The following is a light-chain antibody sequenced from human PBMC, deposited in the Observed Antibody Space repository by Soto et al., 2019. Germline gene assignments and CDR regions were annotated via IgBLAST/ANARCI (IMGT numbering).Light chain of an antibody. V-gene: IGKV3-15*01. CDR2: GAS. Sequence: EIVMTQSPATLSVSPGERATLSCRASQSVSSNLAWYQQKPGQAPRLLIYGASTRATGIPARFSGSGSGTGFTLTISILQSEYFAVYYCQQYNNWPPYTFGQGTKLEIK. CDR1: QSVSSN. J-gene: IGKJ2*01. CDR3: QQYNNWPPYT.